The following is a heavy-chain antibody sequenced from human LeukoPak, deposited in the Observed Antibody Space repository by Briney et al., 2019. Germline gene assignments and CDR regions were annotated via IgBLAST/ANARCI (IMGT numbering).Heavy chain of an antibody. CDR1: GFIFSSYG. Sequence: PGGSLRLSCAASGFIFSSYGMHWVRQAPGKGLEWVAVIWYDGSNKYYADSVKGRFTISRDNSKNTLYLQMNSLRAEDTAVYYCARDTYPPTTVTTFDYWGQGTLVTVSS. CDR2: IWYDGSNK. J-gene: IGHJ4*02. D-gene: IGHD4-17*01. CDR3: ARDTYPPTTVTTFDY. V-gene: IGHV3-33*01.